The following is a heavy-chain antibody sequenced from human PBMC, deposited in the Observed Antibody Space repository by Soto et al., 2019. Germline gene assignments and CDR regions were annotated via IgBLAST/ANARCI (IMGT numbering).Heavy chain of an antibody. CDR1: GASISDNNYY. CDR3: TRQGVFNRYTFPYPPSRF. Sequence: PSETLSLTCTVSGASISDNNYYWGWIRQSPATGLEWIGSIYYTGNTYYNPSLKSRVTMSVDTPKNQFSLKLNSVSAADTAVYYCTRQGVFNRYTFPYPPSRFWGRGTLVTVSS. D-gene: IGHD5-12*01. V-gene: IGHV4-39*01. CDR2: IYYTGNT. J-gene: IGHJ4*02.